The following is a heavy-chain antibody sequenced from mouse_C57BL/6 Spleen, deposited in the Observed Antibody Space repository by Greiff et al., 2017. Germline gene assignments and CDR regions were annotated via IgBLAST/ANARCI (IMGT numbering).Heavy chain of an antibody. CDR3: ASPNYYGSSHWYFDV. CDR1: GYSFTDYN. V-gene: IGHV1-39*01. Sequence: EVQGVESGPELVKPGASVKISCKASGYSFTDYNMNWVKQSNGKSLEWIGVINPNYGTTSYNQKFKGKATLTVDQSSSTAYMQLNSLTSEDSAVYYCASPNYYGSSHWYFDVWGTGTTVTVSS. J-gene: IGHJ1*03. D-gene: IGHD1-1*01. CDR2: INPNYGTT.